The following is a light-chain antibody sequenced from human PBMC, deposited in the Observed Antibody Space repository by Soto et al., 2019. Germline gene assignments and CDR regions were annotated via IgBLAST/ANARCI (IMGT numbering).Light chain of an antibody. CDR3: QQYGGSPQT. Sequence: EIVLTQSPGTLSLSPGERATLSCRARQSVSNYLAWYQQKPGQAPRLLIYGASSRATGITDRFSGSGSGTDFTLTISRLEPEDFAVYYCQQYGGSPQTFGQGTKVEIK. CDR2: GAS. J-gene: IGKJ1*01. CDR1: QSVSNY. V-gene: IGKV3-20*01.